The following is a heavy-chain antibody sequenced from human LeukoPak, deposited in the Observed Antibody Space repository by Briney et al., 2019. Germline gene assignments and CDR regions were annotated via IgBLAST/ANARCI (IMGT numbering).Heavy chain of an antibody. V-gene: IGHV4-4*02. J-gene: IGHJ4*02. CDR3: ARTPSY. CDR1: GVSIASTEW. Sequence: SETLSLTCGVSGVSIASTEWWIWVRQAPGQGLEWVGEIHRDGRTKYNPSLKSRVTMSIDYSKNQFSLRVTSVTAADTAMYYCARTPSYWSQGTLVTVSS. CDR2: IHRDGRT.